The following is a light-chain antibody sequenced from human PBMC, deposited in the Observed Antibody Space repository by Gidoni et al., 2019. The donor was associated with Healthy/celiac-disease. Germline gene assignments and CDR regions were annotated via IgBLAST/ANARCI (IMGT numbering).Light chain of an antibody. Sequence: DIVSTQSPATLSLSPRERATLSCRASQSVSSYLAWYQQKPGQAPRLLIYDASNRATGIPARFSGSGSGTDFTLTISSLEPEDFAVYYCQQRSNWPPRFGQGTRVEIK. CDR1: QSVSSY. CDR2: DAS. CDR3: QQRSNWPPR. J-gene: IGKJ5*01. V-gene: IGKV3-11*01.